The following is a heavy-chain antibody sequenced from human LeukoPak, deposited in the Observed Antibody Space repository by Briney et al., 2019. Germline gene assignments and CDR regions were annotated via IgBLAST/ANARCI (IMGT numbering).Heavy chain of an antibody. V-gene: IGHV1-46*01. CDR1: GGTFSSYA. D-gene: IGHD3-10*01. CDR3: AKGSGSYWLGYYYYYMDV. Sequence: GASVKVSCKASGGTFSSYAISWVRQAPGQGLEWMGVINPSGGSTSYAQKFQGRVTMTRDMSTSTVYMELSSLRSEDTAVYYCAKGSGSYWLGYYYYYMDVWGKGTTVTVSS. CDR2: INPSGGST. J-gene: IGHJ6*03.